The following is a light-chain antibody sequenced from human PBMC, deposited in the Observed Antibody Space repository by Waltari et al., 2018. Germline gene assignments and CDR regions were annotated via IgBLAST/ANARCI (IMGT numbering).Light chain of an antibody. V-gene: IGLV1-40*01. CDR3: QSYDSGLSGWV. CDR2: GNN. CDR1: SSNIGAHYD. J-gene: IGLJ3*02. Sequence: QSVLTQPPSVSGAPGQGVTIPSTETSSNIGAHYDVHSYRQLPGTAPKPLIYGNNNRPSGVPDRFSGSRSGTSASLAITGLQAEDEADYYCQSYDSGLSGWVFGGGTKLTVL.